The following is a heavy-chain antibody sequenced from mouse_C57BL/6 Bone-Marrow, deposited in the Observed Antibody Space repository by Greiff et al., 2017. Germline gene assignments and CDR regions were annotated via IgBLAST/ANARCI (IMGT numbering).Heavy chain of an antibody. Sequence: EVQLVESGGGLVQSGRSLRLSCATSGFTFSDFYMEWVRQAPGKGLEWIAASRNKANDYTTEYSASVKGRFIVSRDTSQSILYLQMNALRAEDTAIYYCARGHYGSSYWYFDVWGTGTTVTVSS. CDR1: GFTFSDFY. D-gene: IGHD1-1*01. V-gene: IGHV7-1*01. CDR3: ARGHYGSSYWYFDV. J-gene: IGHJ1*03. CDR2: SRNKANDYTT.